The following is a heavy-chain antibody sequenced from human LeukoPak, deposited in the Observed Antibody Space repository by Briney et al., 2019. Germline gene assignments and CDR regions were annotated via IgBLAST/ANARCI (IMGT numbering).Heavy chain of an antibody. CDR2: ISGSGGST. V-gene: IGHV3-23*01. CDR3: AREPPVWRESLPSRHFDY. J-gene: IGHJ4*02. CDR1: GFTFSSYA. Sequence: GGSLRLSCAASGFTFSSYAMSWVRQAPGKGLEWVSAISGSGGSTYYADSVKGRFTISRDNSKNTLYIQMNSLRAEDTGVYYCAREPPVWRESLPSRHFDYWGQGTLVTVSS. D-gene: IGHD1-26*01.